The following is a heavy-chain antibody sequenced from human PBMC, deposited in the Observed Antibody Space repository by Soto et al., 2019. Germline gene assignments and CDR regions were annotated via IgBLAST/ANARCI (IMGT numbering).Heavy chain of an antibody. V-gene: IGHV4-34*01. CDR1: GGSFSGYY. CDR2: INHSGST. CDR3: ARGSGAISTTRRHWYFAL. D-gene: IGHD1-1*01. J-gene: IGHJ2*01. Sequence: QVQLQQWGAGLLKPSETLYLTCAVYGGSFSGYYWIWIRQPPGKGLEWIGEINHSGSTTYNPPLKSRVTISVATSMNHFSMKLSSVTAADTAVYYCARGSGAISTTRRHWYFALWGGGTLVTVSS.